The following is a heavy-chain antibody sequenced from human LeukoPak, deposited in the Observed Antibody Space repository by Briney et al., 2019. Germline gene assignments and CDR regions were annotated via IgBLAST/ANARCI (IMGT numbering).Heavy chain of an antibody. D-gene: IGHD1-26*01. V-gene: IGHV3-66*01. CDR1: GFTVSSNY. Sequence: GGSLRLSCAASGFTVSSNYMSWVRQAPGKGLEWVSVIYSGGSTYYADSVKGRFTISRDNPKNTLYLQMNSLRAEDTAVYYCARGEDSGSFAFDIWGQGTMVTVSS. CDR2: IYSGGST. CDR3: ARGEDSGSFAFDI. J-gene: IGHJ3*02.